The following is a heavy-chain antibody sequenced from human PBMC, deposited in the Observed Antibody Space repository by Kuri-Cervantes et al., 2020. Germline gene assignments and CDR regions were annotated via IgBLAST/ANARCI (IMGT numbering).Heavy chain of an antibody. CDR1: GFTFSGSA. CDR3: TSEDHDFWSGYGHWFDP. Sequence: GESLKISCAASGFTFSGSAMHWVRQASGKGLEWVGRIRSKANSYATAYAASVKGRFTISRDDSKNTAYLQMNSLKTEDTAVYYCTSEDHDFWSGYGHWFDPWGQGTLVTVSS. V-gene: IGHV3-73*01. CDR2: IRSKANSYAT. J-gene: IGHJ5*02. D-gene: IGHD3-3*01.